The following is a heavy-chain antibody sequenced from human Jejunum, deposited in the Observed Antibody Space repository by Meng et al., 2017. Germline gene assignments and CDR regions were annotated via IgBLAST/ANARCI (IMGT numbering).Heavy chain of an antibody. CDR1: GFAFSGNW. D-gene: IGHD5-18*01. V-gene: IGHV3-7*01. J-gene: IGHJ5*02. Sequence: GGSLRLSCAASGFAFSGNWMTWVRQAPGKGLEWVACLNQDGSAKYYVDSVKGRFTISRDNVKNTLYLQMNSLRADDTADYYCATVGERYIYESRDAWGQGTLVTVSS. CDR2: LNQDGSAK. CDR3: ATVGERYIYESRDA.